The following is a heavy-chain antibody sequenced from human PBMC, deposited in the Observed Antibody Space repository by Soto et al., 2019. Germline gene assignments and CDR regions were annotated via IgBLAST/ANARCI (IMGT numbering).Heavy chain of an antibody. CDR3: AKFGMATTKRSPPYYIDY. V-gene: IGHV3-23*01. CDR1: GFTFSSYA. CDR2: ISGSGGGT. Sequence: EVQVLESGGGLVQPGWSLRLSCAASGFTFSSYAMSWVRQAPGKGLEWVSSISGSGGGTYYADSVKGRFTFSRDNSKNTLYLQMNSLRAEDTAVYYCAKFGMATTKRSPPYYIDYWGQGALVTVSS. J-gene: IGHJ4*02. D-gene: IGHD1-1*01.